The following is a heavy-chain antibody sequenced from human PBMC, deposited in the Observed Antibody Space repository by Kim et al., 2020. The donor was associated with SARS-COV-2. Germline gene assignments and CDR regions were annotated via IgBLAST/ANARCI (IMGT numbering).Heavy chain of an antibody. CDR3: ARGANWGFGWFDP. J-gene: IGHJ5*02. D-gene: IGHD7-27*01. V-gene: IGHV4-39*01. Sequence: YNRALKGRVTISVDTSKNQFSLKLSSGTAADTAVYYCARGANWGFGWFDPWGQGTLVTVSS.